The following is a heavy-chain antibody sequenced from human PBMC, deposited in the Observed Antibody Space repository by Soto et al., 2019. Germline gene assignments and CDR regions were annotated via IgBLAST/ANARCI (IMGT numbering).Heavy chain of an antibody. Sequence: SETLSLTCTVSSDSISSYYWSWIRQPPGKRLEWIGYISYSGSTDYNPSLKSRVTISGDTSKNQFSLKVSSVTAEDTAVYYCAKEGSNYYDILTGYSQYYFDYWGQGTLVTVSS. CDR2: ISYSGST. CDR1: SDSISSYY. D-gene: IGHD3-9*01. CDR3: AKEGSNYYDILTGYSQYYFDY. J-gene: IGHJ4*02. V-gene: IGHV4-59*01.